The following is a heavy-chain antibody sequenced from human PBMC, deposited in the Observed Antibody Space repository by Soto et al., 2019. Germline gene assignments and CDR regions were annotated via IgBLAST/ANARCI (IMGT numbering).Heavy chain of an antibody. J-gene: IGHJ6*02. V-gene: IGHV1-69*02. Sequence: QVQLVQSGAEVKKPGSSVKVSCKASGGTFSSYTISWVRQAPGQGLEWMGRIIPILGIANYAQKFQGRVTITADKSTSTAYMELSSLGSEDTAVYYCASGGYYGSGRNYYYGMDVWGQGTTVTVSS. CDR3: ASGGYYGSGRNYYYGMDV. CDR2: IIPILGIA. CDR1: GGTFSSYT. D-gene: IGHD3-10*01.